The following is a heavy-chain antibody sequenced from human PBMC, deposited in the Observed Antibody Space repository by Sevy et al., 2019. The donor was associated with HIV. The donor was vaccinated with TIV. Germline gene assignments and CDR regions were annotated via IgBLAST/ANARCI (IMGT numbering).Heavy chain of an antibody. J-gene: IGHJ4*02. CDR3: ARVHPDEHYFDY. V-gene: IGHV3-48*02. Sequence: GGSLRLSCAASGFTFSSYSMNWVRQAQGKGLEWVSYISSSSSTIYYADSVKGPRTMSRDNAKKSLYRQMNSLRDEDTAVYYCARVHPDEHYFDYWGQGTLVTVSS. CDR1: GFTFSSYS. CDR2: ISSSSSTI.